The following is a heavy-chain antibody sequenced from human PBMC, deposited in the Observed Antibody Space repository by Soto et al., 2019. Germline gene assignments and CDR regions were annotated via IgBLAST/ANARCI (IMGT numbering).Heavy chain of an antibody. J-gene: IGHJ6*02. Sequence: QVQLQESGPGLVKPSQTLSRTCTVSGGSISSGGYYWSCIRQHPGKGLEWIGYIYYSGSTYYNPSLKSRVTIAVDTSKNEFSLKLSSVTAAYTAVYYCARSPTRQFYYGMDVWGQGTTVTVSS. D-gene: IGHD4-17*01. V-gene: IGHV4-31*03. CDR3: ARSPTRQFYYGMDV. CDR1: GGSISSGGYY. CDR2: IYYSGST.